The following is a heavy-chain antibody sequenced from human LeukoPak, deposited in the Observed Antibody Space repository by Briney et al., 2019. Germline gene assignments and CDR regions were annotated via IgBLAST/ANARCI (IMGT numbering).Heavy chain of an antibody. CDR1: GGSFSGYY. D-gene: IGHD2-2*01. Sequence: SETLSLTCAVYGGSFSGYYWSWIRQPPGKGLEWIGEINHSGSTNYNPSLKSRVTISVDTSKNQFSLKLSSVTAADTAVYYCARVGKFAGPRIVVVPAAESRFDPWGQGTLVTVSS. CDR2: INHSGST. CDR3: ARVGKFAGPRIVVVPAAESRFDP. V-gene: IGHV4-34*01. J-gene: IGHJ5*02.